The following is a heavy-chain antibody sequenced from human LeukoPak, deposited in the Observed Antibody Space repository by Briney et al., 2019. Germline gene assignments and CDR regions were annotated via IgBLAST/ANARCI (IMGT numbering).Heavy chain of an antibody. J-gene: IGHJ6*03. V-gene: IGHV3-48*03. D-gene: IGHD6-13*01. CDR1: GFTFSSYE. Sequence: GGSLRLSCAASGFTFSSYEMNWVRQAPGKGLEWVSDISSSGSTIYYTDSVKGRFTISRDNAKNSLYLQMNSLRAEDTAVYYCAGGLAAAHYYYMDVWGKGTMVTVSS. CDR3: AGGLAAAHYYYMDV. CDR2: ISSSGSTI.